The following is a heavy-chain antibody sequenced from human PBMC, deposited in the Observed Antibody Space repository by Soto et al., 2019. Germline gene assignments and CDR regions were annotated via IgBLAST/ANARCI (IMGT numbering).Heavy chain of an antibody. Sequence: VTVPRKGSLYTFSSNYMHWLRQSPGQGLEWMGIINPSGGSTSYEQKFQVRVTMTSDTSTRTVYTELSSLRSEDTAVYYCAILIAAAGTQDFDYWAQGTLVTVS. V-gene: IGHV1-46*01. J-gene: IGHJ4*02. CDR1: LYTFSSNY. CDR2: INPSGGST. CDR3: AILIAAAGTQDFDY. D-gene: IGHD6-13*01.